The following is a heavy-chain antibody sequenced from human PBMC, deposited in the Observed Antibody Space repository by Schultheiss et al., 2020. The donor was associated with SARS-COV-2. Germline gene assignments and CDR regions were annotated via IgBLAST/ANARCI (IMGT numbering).Heavy chain of an antibody. D-gene: IGHD4-17*01. V-gene: IGHV3-30*03. Sequence: GGSLRLSCAASGFTVSSNYMSWVRQAPGRGLEWVAVTSFTGNSNYYADSVKGRFTISRDNSKNTVYLEINSLRTEDTAVYYCARLTTVTTGFDPWGQGTLVTVSS. CDR2: TSFTGNSN. J-gene: IGHJ5*02. CDR3: ARLTTVTTGFDP. CDR1: GFTVSSNY.